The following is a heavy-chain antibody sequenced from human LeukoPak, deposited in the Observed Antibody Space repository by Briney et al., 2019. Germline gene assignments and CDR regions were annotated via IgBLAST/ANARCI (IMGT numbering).Heavy chain of an antibody. Sequence: ASVKVSCKASGYTFTSYDINWVRQATGQGLEWMGWMNPNSGNTGYAQKFQGRVTITRNTSISTAYMELSSLRSEDTAVYCCAILTGTQIPLIDYWGQGTLVTVSS. CDR2: MNPNSGNT. D-gene: IGHD1-20*01. J-gene: IGHJ4*02. V-gene: IGHV1-8*03. CDR3: AILTGTQIPLIDY. CDR1: GYTFTSYD.